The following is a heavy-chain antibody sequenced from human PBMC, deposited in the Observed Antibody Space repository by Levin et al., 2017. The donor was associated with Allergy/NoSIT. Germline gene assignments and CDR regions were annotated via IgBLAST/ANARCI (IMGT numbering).Heavy chain of an antibody. D-gene: IGHD3-9*01. V-gene: IGHV5-51*01. CDR3: AKTSRNYDILTGYYYYFDY. J-gene: IGHJ4*02. CDR1: GYSFTSYW. CDR2: IYPGDSDT. Sequence: GESLKISCKGSGYSFTSYWIGWVRQMPGKGLEWMGIIYPGDSDTRYSPSFQGQVTISADKSISTAYLQWSSLKASDTAMYYCAKTSRNYDILTGYYYYFDYWGQGTLVTVSS.